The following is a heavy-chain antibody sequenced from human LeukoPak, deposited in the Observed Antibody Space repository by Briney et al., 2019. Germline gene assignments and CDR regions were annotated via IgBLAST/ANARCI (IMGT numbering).Heavy chain of an antibody. CDR3: ATQYDRSSYYTFDI. Sequence: ASVKVSCKASGYTFTDYNIQWVRQAPGQGLEWMGRVNPYSGDTKYAHTFQGRVTITRDTSISTANMVLSGLRSDDTAVYYCATQYDRSSYYTFDIWGQGTMVTVSS. CDR2: VNPYSGDT. D-gene: IGHD3-22*01. CDR1: GYTFTDYN. V-gene: IGHV1-2*02. J-gene: IGHJ3*02.